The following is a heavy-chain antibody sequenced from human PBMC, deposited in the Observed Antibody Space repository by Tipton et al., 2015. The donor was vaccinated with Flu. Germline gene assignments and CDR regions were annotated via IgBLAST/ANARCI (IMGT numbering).Heavy chain of an antibody. CDR2: IVFDGSKK. J-gene: IGHJ4*02. CDR3: AKDARWGSYFDY. Sequence: GSLRLSCASSGFTFSTYGMQWVRQAPGKGLEWVAFIVFDGSKKYYADSVKGRFTISRDNSKNTLYLQMNSLRAEDTAVYYCAKDARWGSYFDYWGQGTLVTVSS. D-gene: IGHD3-16*01. V-gene: IGHV3-30*02. CDR1: GFTFSTYG.